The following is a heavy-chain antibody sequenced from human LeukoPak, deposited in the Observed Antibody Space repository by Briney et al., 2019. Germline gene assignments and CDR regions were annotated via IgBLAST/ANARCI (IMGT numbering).Heavy chain of an antibody. Sequence: PGGSLRLSCAASGFTFSSYAMHWVRQAPGKGLEWVAVISYDGSNKYYADSVKGRFTISRDNSKNTLYLQMNSLRAEDTAVYYCARDRGGRHYYDSSGYLIWGQGTMVTVSS. CDR2: ISYDGSNK. CDR3: ARDRGGRHYYDSSGYLI. J-gene: IGHJ3*02. CDR1: GFTFSSYA. D-gene: IGHD3-22*01. V-gene: IGHV3-30-3*01.